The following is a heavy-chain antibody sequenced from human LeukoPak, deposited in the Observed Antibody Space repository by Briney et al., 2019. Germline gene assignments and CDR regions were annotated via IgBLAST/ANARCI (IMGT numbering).Heavy chain of an antibody. Sequence: ASVTVSCKVSGYTLTELSMHWVRQAPGKGLEWMGGFDPEDGETIYAQKFQGRVTMTEDTSTDTAYMELSSLRSEDTAVYYCATARLEGFWSGYYTRASLEYFDYWGQGTLVTVSS. D-gene: IGHD3-3*01. J-gene: IGHJ4*02. CDR1: GYTLTELS. CDR3: ATARLEGFWSGYYTRASLEYFDY. V-gene: IGHV1-24*01. CDR2: FDPEDGET.